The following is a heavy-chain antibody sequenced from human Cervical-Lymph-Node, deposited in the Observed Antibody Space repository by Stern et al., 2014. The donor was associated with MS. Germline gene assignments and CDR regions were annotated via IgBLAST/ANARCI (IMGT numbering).Heavy chain of an antibody. CDR3: ARVVTSGWFRE. V-gene: IGHV4-61*02. CDR1: GDSMSRGTYY. J-gene: IGHJ4*02. D-gene: IGHD6-19*01. Sequence: QVQLQESGPGLVKPSQTLSLTCSVSGDSMSRGTYYWSWIRQTAGKGMEWIGRIHTSGSTDYIPSLKSRVTISLDTSKSQFYLNLTSVTVADTAVYYCARVVTSGWFREWGQGTLVTVSS. CDR2: IHTSGST.